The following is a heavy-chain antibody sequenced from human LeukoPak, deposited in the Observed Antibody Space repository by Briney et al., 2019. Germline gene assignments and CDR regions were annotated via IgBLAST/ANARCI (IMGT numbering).Heavy chain of an antibody. CDR1: GYTFTGYY. D-gene: IGHD3-3*01. CDR3: ARDPRSGYYLNYFDY. J-gene: IGHJ4*02. CDR2: INPNSGGT. V-gene: IGHV1-2*02. Sequence: ASVKVSCKASGYTFTGYYMHWVRQAPGQGLEWMGWINPNSGGTNYAQKFQGRVTMTGDTSISTAYMELSRLRSDDTAVYYCARDPRSGYYLNYFDYWGQGTLVTVSS.